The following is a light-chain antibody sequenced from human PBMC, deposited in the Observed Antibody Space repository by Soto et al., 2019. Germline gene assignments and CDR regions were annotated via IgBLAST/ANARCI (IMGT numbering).Light chain of an antibody. CDR1: QTVTGNN. CDR2: GAS. V-gene: IGKV3-20*01. CDR3: QQYGSSPWT. Sequence: EMAFAQSPGTLSFSPGSRSTTSCRASQTVTGNNLGWYQQKPGQAPRLLMYGASNRATGVPDRFSGSGSGTDFTLTISRLEPEDFAMYYCQQYGSSPWTFGQGTKVDIK. J-gene: IGKJ1*01.